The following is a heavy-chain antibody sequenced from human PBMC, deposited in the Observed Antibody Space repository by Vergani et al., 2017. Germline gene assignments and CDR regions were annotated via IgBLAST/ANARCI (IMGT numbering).Heavy chain of an antibody. CDR2: INPNTGGT. J-gene: IGHJ3*02. Sequence: QVQLVQSGAEVKKPGASVKVSCKASGDTFTGYYIHWVRQAPGRGLEWMGWINPNTGGTNYAQKFQGRVTVTRDTSISTADMELSRLRSDDTAVYYCARVWTTVTFDAFDIWGQGTMVTVSS. D-gene: IGHD4-17*01. V-gene: IGHV1-2*02. CDR3: ARVWTTVTFDAFDI. CDR1: GDTFTGYY.